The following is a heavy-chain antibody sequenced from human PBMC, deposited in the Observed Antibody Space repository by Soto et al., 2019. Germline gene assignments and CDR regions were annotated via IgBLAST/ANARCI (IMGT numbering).Heavy chain of an antibody. D-gene: IGHD6-13*01. J-gene: IGHJ4*02. Sequence: PGGSLRLSCAASGFTFDDYGMSWVRQAPGKGLEWVSGINWNGGSTGYADSVKGRFTISRDNAKNSLYLQMNSLRAEDTALYYCARDLRPGIAAAQFDYWGQGTLVTVSS. CDR2: INWNGGST. V-gene: IGHV3-20*04. CDR3: ARDLRPGIAAAQFDY. CDR1: GFTFDDYG.